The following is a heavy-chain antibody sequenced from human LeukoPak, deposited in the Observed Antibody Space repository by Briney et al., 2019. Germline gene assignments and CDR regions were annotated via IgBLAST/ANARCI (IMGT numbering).Heavy chain of an antibody. CDR2: IYYSGST. D-gene: IGHD3-10*01. CDR3: ARHDLGDYYGSGSYPN. Sequence: PSETLSLTCTVSGGSISSSSYYWGWIRQPPGKGLEWIGRIYYSGSTYYNPSLKSRVTISVDTSKNQFSLKLSSVTAADTAVYYCARHDLGDYYGSGSYPNWGQGTLVTVSS. J-gene: IGHJ4*02. V-gene: IGHV4-39*01. CDR1: GGSISSSSYY.